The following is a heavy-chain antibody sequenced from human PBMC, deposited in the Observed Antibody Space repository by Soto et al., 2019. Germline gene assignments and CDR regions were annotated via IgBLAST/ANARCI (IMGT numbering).Heavy chain of an antibody. CDR1: GYTFTGYY. D-gene: IGHD5-12*01. CDR3: AGEGGPYSGYDY. CDR2: INPNSGGT. Sequence: ASVKVSCKASGYTFTGYYMHWVRQAPGQGLEWMGWINPNSGGTNYAQKFQGWVTMTRDTSISTAYMELSRLRSDDTAVYYCAGEGGPYSGYDYWGQGTLVTVSS. J-gene: IGHJ4*02. V-gene: IGHV1-2*04.